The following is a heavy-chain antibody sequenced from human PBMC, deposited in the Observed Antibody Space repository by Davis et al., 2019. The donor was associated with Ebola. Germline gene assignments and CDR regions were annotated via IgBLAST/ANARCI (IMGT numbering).Heavy chain of an antibody. D-gene: IGHD2-21*02. CDR3: ASIRAYCGGDYYLSAFDI. J-gene: IGHJ3*02. Sequence: PGGSLRLSCAASGFTFSSYAMHWVRQAPGKGLEWVAVISYDGSNKYYADSVKGRFTISRDNSKNTLYLQMNSLRAEDTAVYYCASIRAYCGGDYYLSAFDIWGQGTMVTVSS. CDR1: GFTFSSYA. V-gene: IGHV3-30-3*01. CDR2: ISYDGSNK.